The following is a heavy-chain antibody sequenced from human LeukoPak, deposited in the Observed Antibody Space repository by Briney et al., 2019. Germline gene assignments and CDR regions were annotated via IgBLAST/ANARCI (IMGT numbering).Heavy chain of an antibody. J-gene: IGHJ4*02. V-gene: IGHV4-39*07. CDR1: GGSISSSSYY. Sequence: SETLSLTCTVSGGSISSSSYYWGWIRQPPGRGLEWIGSIYYSGSTYYNPSLKSRVTISVDTSKNQFSLKLSSVTAADTAVYYCASTSPGIAAAGLDYWGQGTLVTVSS. CDR3: ASTSPGIAAAGLDY. D-gene: IGHD6-13*01. CDR2: IYYSGST.